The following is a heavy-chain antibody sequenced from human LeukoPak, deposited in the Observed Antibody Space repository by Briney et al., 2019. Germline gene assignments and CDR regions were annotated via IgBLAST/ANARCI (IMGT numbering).Heavy chain of an antibody. J-gene: IGHJ4*02. D-gene: IGHD3-10*01. CDR2: ISSSGSTI. CDR3: ARVQGDMVRGVIIFGYYFDY. Sequence: GGSLRLSCAASGFTFSSYEMNWVRQAPGKGLEWVSYISSSGSTIYYADSVKGRFTISRDNAKNSLYLQMNSLRAEDTAVYYCARVQGDMVRGVIIFGYYFDYWGQGTLVTVSS. CDR1: GFTFSSYE. V-gene: IGHV3-48*03.